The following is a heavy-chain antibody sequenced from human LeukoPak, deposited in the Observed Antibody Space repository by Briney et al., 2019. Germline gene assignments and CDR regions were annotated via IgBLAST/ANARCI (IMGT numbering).Heavy chain of an antibody. CDR1: GFTFSSNY. J-gene: IGHJ4*02. CDR3: ARAPMFYGSGSYADY. Sequence: GGSLRLSCAASGFTFSSNYMSWVRQAPGKGLEWVSVIYSGGSTYYADSVKGRFTISRDNSKNTLYLQMNSLRAEDTAVYYCARAPMFYGSGSYADYWGQGTLVTVSS. V-gene: IGHV3-53*01. CDR2: IYSGGST. D-gene: IGHD3-10*01.